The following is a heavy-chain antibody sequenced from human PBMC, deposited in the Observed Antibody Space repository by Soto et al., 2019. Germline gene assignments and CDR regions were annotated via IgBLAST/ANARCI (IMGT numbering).Heavy chain of an antibody. Sequence: QVQLQESGPGLVKPSGTLSLTCAVSGGSISSNNWWSWVRQPPGKGLEWIADIYHSGSTNYDPSLKSRVATSVDTSKTQFSLTLSPVTAADTAVYYCARVSTSSGYYLPFDYWGQGTLVTVSS. D-gene: IGHD3-9*01. J-gene: IGHJ4*02. CDR2: IYHSGST. V-gene: IGHV4-4*02. CDR1: GGSISSNNW. CDR3: ARVSTSSGYYLPFDY.